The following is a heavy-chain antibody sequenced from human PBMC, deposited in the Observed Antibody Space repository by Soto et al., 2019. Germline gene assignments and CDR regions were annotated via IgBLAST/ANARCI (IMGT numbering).Heavy chain of an antibody. V-gene: IGHV1-69*13. CDR2: IIPIFGTA. Sequence: ASVKVSCKASGGTFSSYAISWVRQAPGQGLEWMGGIIPIFGTANYAQKFQGRVTITADESTSTAYMELSSLRSEDTAVYYCARGLTVDGYNYRASAFHIWGQGTMVSVSS. D-gene: IGHD5-12*01. J-gene: IGHJ3*02. CDR3: ARGLTVDGYNYRASAFHI. CDR1: GGTFSSYA.